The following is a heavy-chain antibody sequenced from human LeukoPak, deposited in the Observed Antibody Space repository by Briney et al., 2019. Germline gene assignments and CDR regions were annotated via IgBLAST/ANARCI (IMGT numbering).Heavy chain of an antibody. CDR1: GGSFSGYY. Sequence: SETLSLTCAVYGGSFSGYYWSWIRQPPGKGLEWIGEINHSGSTNYNPSLKSRVTISVDTSKNQFSLKLSSVFAADTAVYYCARGSAMANDYWGQGTLVTVSS. CDR3: ARGSAMANDY. D-gene: IGHD5-18*01. J-gene: IGHJ4*02. V-gene: IGHV4-34*01. CDR2: INHSGST.